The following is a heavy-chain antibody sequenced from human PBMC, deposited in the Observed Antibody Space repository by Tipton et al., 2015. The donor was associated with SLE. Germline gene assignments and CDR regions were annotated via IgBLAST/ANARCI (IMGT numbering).Heavy chain of an antibody. CDR3: GTTSSDYGMDV. CDR1: GFSFSYYS. V-gene: IGHV3-21*06. D-gene: IGHD3-22*01. Sequence: SLRLSCAASGFSFSYYSMNWVRQAPGKGLEWVSSISSSSSYIYYTDSMKGRFTISRDNAKNSLYLQMNSLRAEDTAVYYCGTTSSDYGMDVWGQGTTVTVSS. J-gene: IGHJ6*02. CDR2: ISSSSSYI.